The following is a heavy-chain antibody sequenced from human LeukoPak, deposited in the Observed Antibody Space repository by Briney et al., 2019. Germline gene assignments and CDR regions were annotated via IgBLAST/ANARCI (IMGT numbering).Heavy chain of an antibody. CDR2: INPNSGGT. D-gene: IGHD3-22*01. CDR1: GYTFTGYY. Sequence: ASVKVSCKASGYTFTGYYMHWVRQAPGQGLEWMGWINPNSGGTNYAQKFQGWVTMTRDTSISTAYMELSRLRSDDTAVYYCARDSYYYDSGGPSDAFDIWGQGTMVTVSS. V-gene: IGHV1-2*04. CDR3: ARDSYYYDSGGPSDAFDI. J-gene: IGHJ3*02.